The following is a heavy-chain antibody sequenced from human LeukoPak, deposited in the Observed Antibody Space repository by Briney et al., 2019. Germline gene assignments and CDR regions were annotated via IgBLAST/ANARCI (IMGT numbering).Heavy chain of an antibody. D-gene: IGHD3-3*01. CDR2: ISSSGCTI. J-gene: IGHJ5*02. CDR1: GFTFSSYE. CDR3: ARGPIFGVVTLNWFDP. Sequence: PGGSLRLSCAASGFTFSSYEMNWVRQAPGKGLEWVSYISSSGCTIYYADSVKGRFTISRDNAKNSLYLQMNSLRAEDTAVYYCARGPIFGVVTLNWFDPWGQGTLVTVSS. V-gene: IGHV3-48*03.